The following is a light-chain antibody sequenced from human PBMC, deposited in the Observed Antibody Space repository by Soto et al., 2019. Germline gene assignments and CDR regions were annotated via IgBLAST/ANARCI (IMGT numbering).Light chain of an antibody. CDR3: QQYNNWPPPYT. V-gene: IGKV3-15*01. CDR1: QSVSSN. J-gene: IGKJ2*01. CDR2: GAS. Sequence: EIVMTQSPATLSVSPGERATLSCRASQSVSSNLAWYQQKSGQAPRLLIYGASTRATGIPARFSGSGSGTEFTLTISSLQSEYFAVYYCQQYNNWPPPYTFGQGTKLEIK.